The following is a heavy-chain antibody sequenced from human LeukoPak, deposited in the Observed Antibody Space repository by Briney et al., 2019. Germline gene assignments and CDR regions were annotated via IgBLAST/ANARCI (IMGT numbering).Heavy chain of an antibody. J-gene: IGHJ4*02. D-gene: IGHD3/OR15-3a*01. CDR2: ISSSSSYI. V-gene: IGHV3-21*01. CDR1: GFTFNSYA. CDR3: ARRRGLFDY. Sequence: GGSLRLSCAASGFTFNSYAMNWVRQAPGKGLEWVSSISSSSSYIYYADSVKGRFTISRDNAKNSLYLQMNSLRAEDTAVYYCARRRGLFDYWGQGTLVTVSS.